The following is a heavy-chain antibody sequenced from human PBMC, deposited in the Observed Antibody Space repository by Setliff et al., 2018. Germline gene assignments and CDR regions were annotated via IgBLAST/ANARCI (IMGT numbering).Heavy chain of an antibody. V-gene: IGHV4-61*09. CDR1: GGSISRGSYY. CDR2: FYTSGIT. CDR3: VTAASARSRWYDMGWFDP. Sequence: PSETLSLTCTVSGGSISRGSYYWTLFRQPAGKGLEWIGQFYTSGITSYNPSLKSRVTISVDTSKNQFSLKLSSVTAADTAVYYCVTAASARSRWYDMGWFDPWGQGTLVTVSS. D-gene: IGHD3-22*01. J-gene: IGHJ5*02.